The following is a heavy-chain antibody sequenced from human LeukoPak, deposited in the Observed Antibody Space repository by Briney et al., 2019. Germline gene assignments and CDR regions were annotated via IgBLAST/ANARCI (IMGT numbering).Heavy chain of an antibody. Sequence: GGSLILSCAASGFTFSSYAMSWVRQAPGKGLEWVSAISGRGDNTYYADSVKGRFTISRDNSKNTLYLQMNSLRAEDTAVYYCARAPSGGAAGNFDYWGQGTLVTVSS. J-gene: IGHJ4*02. CDR1: GFTFSSYA. CDR3: ARAPSGGAAGNFDY. V-gene: IGHV3-23*01. CDR2: ISGRGDNT. D-gene: IGHD6-13*01.